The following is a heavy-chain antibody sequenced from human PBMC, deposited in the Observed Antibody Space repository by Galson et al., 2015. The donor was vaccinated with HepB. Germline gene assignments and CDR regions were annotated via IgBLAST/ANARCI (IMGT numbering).Heavy chain of an antibody. V-gene: IGHV1-69*13. D-gene: IGHD6-6*01. CDR1: GGTFSSYA. Sequence: SVKVSCKASGGTFSSYAISWVRQAPGQGLEWMGGIIPIFGTANYAQKFQGRVTITADESTSTAYMELSSLRSEDTAVYYCARDDGSSSARDYYYYMDVWGKGTTVTVSS. J-gene: IGHJ6*03. CDR3: ARDDGSSSARDYYYYMDV. CDR2: IIPIFGTA.